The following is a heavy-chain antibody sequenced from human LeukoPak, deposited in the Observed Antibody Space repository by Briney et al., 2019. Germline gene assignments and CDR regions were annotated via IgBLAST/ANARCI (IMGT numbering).Heavy chain of an antibody. D-gene: IGHD3-3*01. J-gene: IGHJ5*02. V-gene: IGHV4-34*01. CDR3: ARVAVRSLEWLLPGGWFDP. CDR2: INHSGST. Sequence: SETLSLTCAVYGGSFSGYYWSWIRQPPGKGLEWIGEINHSGSTNYNPSLKSRVTISVDTSKNLFSLKLSSVTAADTAVYYCARVAVRSLEWLLPGGWFDPWGQGTPVTVSS. CDR1: GGSFSGYY.